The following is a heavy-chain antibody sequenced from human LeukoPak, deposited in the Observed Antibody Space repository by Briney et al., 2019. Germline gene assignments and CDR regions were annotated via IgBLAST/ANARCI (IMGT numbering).Heavy chain of an antibody. Sequence: SETLSLTCTVSGGSTSSSSFYWGWIRQPPGKGLEWIGSIYYSGSTYYNPSLKSRVTISVDTSKNQFSLRLSSVTAADTAVYYCARVLRGYDILTGYYMSWFDPWGQGTLVTVSS. J-gene: IGHJ5*02. D-gene: IGHD3-9*01. V-gene: IGHV4-39*01. CDR2: IYYSGST. CDR1: GGSTSSSSFY. CDR3: ARVLRGYDILTGYYMSWFDP.